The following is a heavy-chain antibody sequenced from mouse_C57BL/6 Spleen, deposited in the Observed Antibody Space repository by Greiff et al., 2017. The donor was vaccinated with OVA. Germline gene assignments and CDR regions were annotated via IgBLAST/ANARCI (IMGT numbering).Heavy chain of an antibody. D-gene: IGHD2-12*01. CDR1: GYTFTSYW. V-gene: IGHV1-61*01. J-gene: IGHJ2*01. Sequence: QVQLKQSGAELVRPGSSVKLSCKASGYTFTSYWMDWVKQRPGQGLEWIGNIYPSDSETHYTQKFKDKATLTVDKSSSTAYMQLSSLTSEDSAVYYCARKGDYNYFDYWGQGTTLTVSS. CDR3: ARKGDYNYFDY. CDR2: IYPSDSET.